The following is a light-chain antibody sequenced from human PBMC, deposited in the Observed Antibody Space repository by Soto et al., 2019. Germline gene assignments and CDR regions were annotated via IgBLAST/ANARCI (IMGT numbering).Light chain of an antibody. V-gene: IGKV3-20*01. CDR1: QRVSARY. CDR3: QQYSDSPPT. Sequence: IVWTQSPGTLSLSGGDRATLSCRASQRVSARYLAWYHQKPGQAPRLLILGASDRATGIPDRFSGSGSGTDFTLTIDRLEPEDFAMYYCQQYSDSPPTFGQGTKVDIK. CDR2: GAS. J-gene: IGKJ1*01.